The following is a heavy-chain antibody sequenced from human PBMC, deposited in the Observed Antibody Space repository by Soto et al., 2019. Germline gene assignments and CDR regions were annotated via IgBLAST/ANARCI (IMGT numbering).Heavy chain of an antibody. D-gene: IGHD3-22*01. V-gene: IGHV4-30-4*08. CDR1: GGSISSGGYY. J-gene: IGHJ4*02. Sequence: PSETLSLTCTVSGGSISSGGYYWGWIRQHPGKGLEWIGYIYYSGSTYYNPSLKSRVTISVDTSKNQFSLKLSSVTAADTAVYYCDRWSYSYDSSGYYHYWCQGTLVIVSS. CDR2: IYYSGST. CDR3: DRWSYSYDSSGYYHY.